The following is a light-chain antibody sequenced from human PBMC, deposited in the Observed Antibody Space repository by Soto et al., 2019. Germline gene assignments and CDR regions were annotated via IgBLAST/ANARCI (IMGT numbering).Light chain of an antibody. CDR3: YSYTGSATVI. CDR2: EVR. CDR1: TSDIGGYNY. J-gene: IGLJ2*01. Sequence: QSALTQPASVSGSPGQSITISCTGTTSDIGGYNYVSWYQQYPGKAPKLIIYEVRNRPSGVSNRFSASKSGTTASLTISGLQAEDEDVYYCYSYTGSATVIFGGGTKLTVL. V-gene: IGLV2-14*01.